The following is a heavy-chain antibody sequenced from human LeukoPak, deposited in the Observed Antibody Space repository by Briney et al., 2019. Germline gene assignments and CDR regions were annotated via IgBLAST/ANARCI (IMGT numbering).Heavy chain of an antibody. Sequence: SETLSLTCTVSGGSISSYYWSWIRQPAGKGLEWIGRIYTSGSTNYNPSLKSRVTMSVDTSKNQFSLKLSSVTAADTAVYYCARDRDLLWFGELLAPFGYWGQGTLVTVSS. CDR2: IYTSGST. CDR3: ARDRDLLWFGELLAPFGY. V-gene: IGHV4-4*07. D-gene: IGHD3-10*01. J-gene: IGHJ4*02. CDR1: GGSISSYY.